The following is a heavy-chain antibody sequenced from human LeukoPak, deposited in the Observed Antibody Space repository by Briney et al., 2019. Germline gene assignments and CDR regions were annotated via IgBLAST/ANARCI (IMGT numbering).Heavy chain of an antibody. J-gene: IGHJ4*02. D-gene: IGHD6-19*01. CDR1: GYTFTSYD. Sequence: ASVKVSCKASGYTFTSYDINWVRQATGQGLEWMGWMNPNSGNTGYAQKFQGRVTITADESTSTAYMELSSLRSEDTAVYYCARGLVPRDDSSGWYGPDYWGQGTLVTVSS. CDR3: ARGLVPRDDSSGWYGPDY. V-gene: IGHV1-8*01. CDR2: MNPNSGNT.